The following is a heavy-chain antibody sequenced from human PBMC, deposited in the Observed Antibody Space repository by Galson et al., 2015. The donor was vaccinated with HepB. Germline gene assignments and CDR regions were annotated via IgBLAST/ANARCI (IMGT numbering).Heavy chain of an antibody. CDR3: AHMVVPAARADYMDV. D-gene: IGHD2-2*01. CDR1: GFSLSTSGVG. V-gene: IGHV2-5*02. Sequence: PALVKPTQTLMLTCTFSGFSLSTSGVGVGWIRQPPGKALEWLALIYWDDDKRYSPSLKSRLTITKDTAKNQVVLTMTNMDPVDTATYYCAHMVVPAARADYMDVWGKGTTVTVSS. J-gene: IGHJ6*03. CDR2: IYWDDDK.